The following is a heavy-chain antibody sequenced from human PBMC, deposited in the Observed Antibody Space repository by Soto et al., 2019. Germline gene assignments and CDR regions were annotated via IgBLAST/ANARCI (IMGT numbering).Heavy chain of an antibody. Sequence: EVQLVESGGGLVQPGGSLRLSCAASGFTFSSYWMHWVRQAPGKGLVWVSRIKSDGSSTNYADSVKGRFTISRDNAKNTLYLQMNSLRAEDTAVYYCARKGYNWNYVGGNEDAFDIWGQGTMVTVSS. CDR1: GFTFSSYW. CDR2: IKSDGSST. V-gene: IGHV3-74*01. CDR3: ARKGYNWNYVGGNEDAFDI. J-gene: IGHJ3*02. D-gene: IGHD1-7*01.